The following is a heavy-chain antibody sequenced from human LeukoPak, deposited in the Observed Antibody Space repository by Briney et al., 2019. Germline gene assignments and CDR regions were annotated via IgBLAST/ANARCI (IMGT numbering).Heavy chain of an antibody. Sequence: GSLRLSCAASGFTFSSYEMNWVGQAPGKGLEWLSYITSSGTSIYYADSVKGRFTVSRDNAKNSLYMQMNSLRVEDTAVYYCARGPNYYDSSGYYGKHRFDPWGQGTLVTVSS. CDR1: GFTFSSYE. D-gene: IGHD3-22*01. J-gene: IGHJ5*02. CDR3: ARGPNYYDSSGYYGKHRFDP. CDR2: ITSSGTSI. V-gene: IGHV3-48*03.